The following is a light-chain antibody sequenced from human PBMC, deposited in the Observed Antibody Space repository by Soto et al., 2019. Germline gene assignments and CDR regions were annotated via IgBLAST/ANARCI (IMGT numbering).Light chain of an antibody. CDR3: QQYYSTPWT. CDR2: WAS. V-gene: IGKV4-1*01. J-gene: IGKJ1*01. Sequence: DIVMTQSPESLAVSLGERATINCKSSQSVLYSSNNKNYSAWYQQKPGQPPKLLICWASTRESGVPDRFSVSGSGTDFTLTISSLQAEDVAVYYCQQYYSTPWTFGQGTKVEIK. CDR1: QSVLYSSNNKNY.